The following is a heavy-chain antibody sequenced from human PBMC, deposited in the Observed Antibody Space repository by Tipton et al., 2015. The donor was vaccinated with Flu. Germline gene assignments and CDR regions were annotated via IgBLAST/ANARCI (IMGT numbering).Heavy chain of an antibody. V-gene: IGHV3-23*01. CDR1: GLTFSGYA. J-gene: IGHJ3*02. CDR2: IGSGGGGT. CDR3: ARGRTWAAAGTALGFDI. D-gene: IGHD6-13*01. Sequence: SLRLSCATSGLTFSGYAVSWVRQAPGKGLEWVSVIGSGGGGTNYADSVKGRFTISRDNSKNTLWLQMNSLRAEDTAVYYCARGRTWAAAGTALGFDIWGQGTMVTVSS.